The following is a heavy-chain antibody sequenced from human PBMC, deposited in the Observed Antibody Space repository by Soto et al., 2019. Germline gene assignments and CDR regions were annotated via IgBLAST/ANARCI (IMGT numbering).Heavy chain of an antibody. J-gene: IGHJ4*02. CDR1: GGTFSSYA. V-gene: IGHV1-46*01. Sequence: ASVKVSCKASGGTFSSYAISWVRQAPGQGLEWMGIIDPSVGTTTYAQKFQDRVTMTRDTSTTTVYMELSSLRSGDTAVYYCARDVPYYYYDSSGYYYDLDYWGQGTLVTVSS. CDR2: IDPSVGTT. CDR3: ARDVPYYYYDSSGYYYDLDY. D-gene: IGHD3-22*01.